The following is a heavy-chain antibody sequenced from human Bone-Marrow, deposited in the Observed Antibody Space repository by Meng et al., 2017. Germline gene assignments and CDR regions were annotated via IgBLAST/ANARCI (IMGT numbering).Heavy chain of an antibody. J-gene: IGHJ4*02. CDR2: IYYSGST. V-gene: IGHV4-59*01. CDR1: GGSISSYY. D-gene: IGHD6-19*01. Sequence: SETLSLTCTVSGGSISSYYWSWIRQPPGKGLEWIGYIYYSGSTNYNPSLKSRVTISVDTSKNQFSLKLSSVTAADTAVYYCARVGSGWDYYFDYWGQGTLVTVSS. CDR3: ARVGSGWDYYFDY.